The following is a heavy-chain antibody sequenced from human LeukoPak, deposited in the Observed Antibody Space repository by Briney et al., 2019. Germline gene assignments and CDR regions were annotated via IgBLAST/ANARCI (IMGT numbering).Heavy chain of an antibody. CDR3: ARDQWQQPFDY. D-gene: IGHD6-13*01. Sequence: GSSVTVSFKASGGTFSSYAISWVRQAPGQGLEWMGRIIPILGIANYAQKFQGRVTITADKSTSTAYMELSSLRSEDTAVYYCARDQWQQPFDYWGQGTLVTVSS. CDR2: IIPILGIA. V-gene: IGHV1-69*04. CDR1: GGTFSSYA. J-gene: IGHJ4*02.